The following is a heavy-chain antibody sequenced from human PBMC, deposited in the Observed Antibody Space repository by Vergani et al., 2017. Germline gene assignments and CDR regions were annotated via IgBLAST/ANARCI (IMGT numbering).Heavy chain of an antibody. CDR2: IDPSDSYT. D-gene: IGHD1-7*01. Sequence: EVQLVQSGAEVKKPGEPLRISCKGSGYSFTSYWISWVRQLPGKGLEWMGRIDPSDSYTNYSPSFQGHVTISADKSNSTAYLQWSSLKASDTAMYYCARDDETSFDYWGQGTLVTVSS. J-gene: IGHJ4*02. CDR3: ARDDETSFDY. CDR1: GYSFTSYW. V-gene: IGHV5-10-1*03.